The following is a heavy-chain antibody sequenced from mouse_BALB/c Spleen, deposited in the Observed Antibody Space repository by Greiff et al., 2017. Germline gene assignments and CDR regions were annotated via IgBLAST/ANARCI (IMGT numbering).Heavy chain of an antibody. J-gene: IGHJ4*01. CDR2: ISYSGST. D-gene: IGHD2-3*01. CDR1: GYSITSDYA. V-gene: IGHV3-2*02. CDR3: ARSPDGYYFWADY. Sequence: EVQGVESGPGLVKPSQSLSLTCTVTGYSITSDYAWNWIRQFPGNKLEWMGYISYSGSTSYNPSLKSRISITRDTSKNQFFLQLNSVTTEDTATYYCARSPDGYYFWADYWGQGTSVTVSS.